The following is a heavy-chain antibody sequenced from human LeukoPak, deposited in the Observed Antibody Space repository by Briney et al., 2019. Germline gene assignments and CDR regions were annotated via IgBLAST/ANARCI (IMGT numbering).Heavy chain of an antibody. Sequence: PSETLSLTCAVYGGSFSGYYWSWIRQPPGKGLEWIGEINHSGSTNYNPSLKSRVTISVDTSKNQFSLKLSSVTAADTAVYYCAREVIPDYGDYSYYFDYWGQGTLVTVSS. CDR3: AREVIPDYGDYSYYFDY. J-gene: IGHJ4*02. CDR2: INHSGST. D-gene: IGHD4-17*01. CDR1: GGSFSGYY. V-gene: IGHV4-34*01.